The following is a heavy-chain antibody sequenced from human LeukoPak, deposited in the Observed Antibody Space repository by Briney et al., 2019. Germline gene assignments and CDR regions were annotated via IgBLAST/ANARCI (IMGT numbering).Heavy chain of an antibody. Sequence: PGESLKISCQGSGYSFTNYWIGWVRQMPGKGLEWLGIIYPGDSETRYSPSFQGQVTISADKSISTAYLQRSSLKASDTAMYYCASTTLDYYDSSGQYYFDYWGQGTLVTVSS. CDR1: GYSFTNYW. V-gene: IGHV5-51*01. CDR3: ASTTLDYYDSSGQYYFDY. CDR2: IYPGDSET. D-gene: IGHD3-22*01. J-gene: IGHJ4*02.